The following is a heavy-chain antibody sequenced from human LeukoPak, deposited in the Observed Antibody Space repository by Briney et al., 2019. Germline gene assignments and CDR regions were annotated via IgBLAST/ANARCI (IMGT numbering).Heavy chain of an antibody. CDR3: ARARGQHYDFWSGPYDYFDY. CDR2: IYYSGST. Sequence: SETLSLTCAVYGGPFSGYYWSWIRQPPGKGLEWIGYIYYSGSTYYNPSLKSRVTISVDTSKNQFSLKLSSVTAADTAVYYCARARGQHYDFWSGPYDYFDYWGQGTLVTVSS. D-gene: IGHD3-3*01. J-gene: IGHJ4*02. V-gene: IGHV4-30-4*08. CDR1: GGPFSGYY.